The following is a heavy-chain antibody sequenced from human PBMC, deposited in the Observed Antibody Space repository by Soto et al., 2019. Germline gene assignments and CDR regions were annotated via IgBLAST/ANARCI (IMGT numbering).Heavy chain of an antibody. D-gene: IGHD3-10*01. Sequence: EVQMLESGGDLVQPGGSLRLSCAASGFPFSAFAMNWVRQAPGKGLEWVAGIGGSGASIYYADSVKGRFTISRDNFMIALYLQMNNLRAEDTAVYYCARSVRPLSWLDSWGQGTLVTVSS. CDR1: GFPFSAFA. V-gene: IGHV3-23*01. CDR2: IGGSGASI. CDR3: ARSVRPLSWLDS. J-gene: IGHJ5*01.